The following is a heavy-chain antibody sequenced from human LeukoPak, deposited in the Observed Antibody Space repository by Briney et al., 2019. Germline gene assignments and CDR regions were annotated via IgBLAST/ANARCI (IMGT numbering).Heavy chain of an antibody. J-gene: IGHJ4*02. CDR2: TYQRSKWYN. D-gene: IGHD6-19*01. CDR1: GDSVSINSAA. CDR3: ARSPSPHSSGWYFDY. V-gene: IGHV6-1*01. Sequence: SQTLSLTCAISGDSVSINSAAWNWIRQSPSRGLEWLVRTYQRSKWYNDYAVSVKSRITINPDISKNQFSLQLNSVTPEDTAVYYCARSPSPHSSGWYFDYWGQGTLVTVSS.